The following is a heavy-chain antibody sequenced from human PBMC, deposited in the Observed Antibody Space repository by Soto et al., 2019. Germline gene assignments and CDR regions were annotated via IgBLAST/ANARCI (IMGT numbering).Heavy chain of an antibody. Sequence: GESLKISCKGSGYTFTNYWIAWVRQMPGKGLEWMGIIYPGDSNTRYSPSFQGQVTISADKSISTAYLQWSSLKASDTAMYYCARNYYDRSGYCAEYFQHWGQGTLVTVSS. V-gene: IGHV5-51*01. D-gene: IGHD3-22*01. J-gene: IGHJ1*01. CDR2: IYPGDSNT. CDR1: GYTFTNYW. CDR3: ARNYYDRSGYCAEYFQH.